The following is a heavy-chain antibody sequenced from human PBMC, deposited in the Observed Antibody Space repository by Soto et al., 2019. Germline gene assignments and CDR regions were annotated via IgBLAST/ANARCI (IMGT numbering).Heavy chain of an antibody. D-gene: IGHD2-2*01. J-gene: IGHJ4*02. CDR2: VSKSDYT. V-gene: IGHV3-21*01. CDR1: GFNFNNYG. Sequence: GGSLRLSCEVSGFNFNNYGINWVRQAPGKGLEWVSSVSKSDYTYYSDSVKGRFTISRDNAKNAVSLQMNTLRAEDTAVYYCAREDSIIIPAVSDFWGQGTLVTVSS. CDR3: AREDSIIIPAVSDF.